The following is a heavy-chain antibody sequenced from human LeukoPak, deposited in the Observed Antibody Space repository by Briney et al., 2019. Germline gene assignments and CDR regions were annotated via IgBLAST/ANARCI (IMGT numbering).Heavy chain of an antibody. J-gene: IGHJ5*02. V-gene: IGHV3-30*03. CDR2: ISYDGSNK. CDR3: ARGGYYGDYGSNWFDP. Sequence: PGGSLRLSCAASGFTFSSYGMHWVRQAPGKGLEWVAVISYDGSNKYYADSVKGRFTISRDNSKNTLYLQMNSLRAEDTAAYYCARGGYYGDYGSNWFDPWGQGTLVTVSS. D-gene: IGHD4-17*01. CDR1: GFTFSSYG.